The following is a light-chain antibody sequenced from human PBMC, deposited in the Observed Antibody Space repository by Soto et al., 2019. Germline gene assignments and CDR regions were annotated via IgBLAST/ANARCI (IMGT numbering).Light chain of an antibody. CDR1: QSVLYNSNNIRY. CDR2: WAS. Sequence: DIVMTQSPDSLAVSLGERATINCKSSQSVLYNSNNIRYIAWYQQKSGQPPKLLFHWASVRQSGVPDRFIASGSGTDFTLTITSLQAEDVAVYYCQQYCATPLTFGGGTKVEIK. J-gene: IGKJ4*01. V-gene: IGKV4-1*01. CDR3: QQYCATPLT.